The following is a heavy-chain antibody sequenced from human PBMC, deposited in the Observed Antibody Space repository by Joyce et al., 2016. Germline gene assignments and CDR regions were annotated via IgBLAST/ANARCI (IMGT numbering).Heavy chain of an antibody. J-gene: IGHJ4*02. V-gene: IGHV3-21*01. D-gene: IGHD2-8*01. CDR3: ARSSYTNGIFDY. CDR1: GFMFSSYS. CDR2: LSSSSSYI. Sequence: EVQLVESGGGLVKPGGSLRLSCAASGFMFSSYSMSWVRQDPGKGLEWVSSLSSSSSYIKYTDSVKGRFTISRDNAKNSLYLQMNSLRVEDTAVYYCARSSYTNGIFDYWGQGTLVTVSS.